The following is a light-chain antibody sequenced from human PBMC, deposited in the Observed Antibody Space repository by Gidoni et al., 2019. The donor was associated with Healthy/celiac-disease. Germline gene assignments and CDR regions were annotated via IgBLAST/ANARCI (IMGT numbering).Light chain of an antibody. CDR2: GAS. J-gene: IGKJ4*01. V-gene: IGKV3-20*01. CDR3: QQYGSPLT. CDR1: QSVSSSY. Sequence: DIVLTQSPGTLSLSPGERATLSCRASQSVSSSYLAWYQQQPGQAPRLLIYGASSRATGIPDRFSGSGSGTDFTLTISRLEPEDFAVYYCQQYGSPLTFGGGTKVEIK.